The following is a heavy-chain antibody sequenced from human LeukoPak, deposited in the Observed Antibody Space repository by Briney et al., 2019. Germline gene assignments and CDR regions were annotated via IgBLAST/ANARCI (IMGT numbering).Heavy chain of an antibody. Sequence: GGSLRLSCAASGFTFSSYWMSWVRQAPGKGLEWVANITQDGSEKYYVDSVKGRFTISRDNAKNSLYLQMNSLRAEDTAVYYCARDSDSSSWYDGGFDYWGQGTLVTVSS. D-gene: IGHD6-13*01. V-gene: IGHV3-7*01. J-gene: IGHJ4*02. CDR1: GFTFSSYW. CDR2: ITQDGSEK. CDR3: ARDSDSSSWYDGGFDY.